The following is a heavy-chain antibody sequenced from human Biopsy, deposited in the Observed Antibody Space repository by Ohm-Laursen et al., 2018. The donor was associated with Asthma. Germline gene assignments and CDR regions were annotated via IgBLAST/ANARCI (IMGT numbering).Heavy chain of an antibody. Sequence: SLRLSCAAAGFSFSNYGMHWVRQAPGKGLDWVAVISFDGTNRNYTDSVRGRFTISRDNSRNTLHLEMNSLRAEDTAVYFCAKEVFPGWELRRGPDSWGQGTLVTVSS. J-gene: IGHJ4*02. V-gene: IGHV3-30*18. CDR3: AKEVFPGWELRRGPDS. CDR2: ISFDGTNR. D-gene: IGHD1-26*01. CDR1: GFSFSNYG.